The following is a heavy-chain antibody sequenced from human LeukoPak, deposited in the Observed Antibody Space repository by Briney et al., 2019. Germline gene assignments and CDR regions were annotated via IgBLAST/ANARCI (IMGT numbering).Heavy chain of an antibody. J-gene: IGHJ3*02. CDR2: ISSSGSST. D-gene: IGHD2-21*02. V-gene: IGHV3-11*01. Sequence: PGGSLRLSCAASGFTFSDYYMSWIRQAPGKGLEWVSYISSSGSSTFYADSVKGRFTISRDNANNSLNLQINSLRAEDTAVYYCARDLGVTAINPRDAFDIWGQGVMVTVSS. CDR1: GFTFSDYY. CDR3: ARDLGVTAINPRDAFDI.